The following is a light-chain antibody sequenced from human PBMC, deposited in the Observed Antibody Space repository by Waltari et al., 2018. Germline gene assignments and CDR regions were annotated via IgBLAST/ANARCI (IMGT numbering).Light chain of an antibody. Sequence: IVMTQSPLSLSVTPGEPASISCRSSRSLLHSNDQNYLEWYFQKPGQSPQLLLYLVSNRASGVPDRFRGRGSGTDFTLEISRVEAEDVGIYFCMQALQTPWTFGQGTKVEIK. CDR3: MQALQTPWT. J-gene: IGKJ1*01. CDR1: RSLLHSNDQNY. CDR2: LVS. V-gene: IGKV2-28*01.